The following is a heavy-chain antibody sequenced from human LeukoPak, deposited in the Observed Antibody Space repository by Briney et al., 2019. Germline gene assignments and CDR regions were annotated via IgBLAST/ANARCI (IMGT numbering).Heavy chain of an antibody. CDR1: GGSISSYY. CDR3: ASISSSWYLYYFDY. J-gene: IGHJ4*02. Sequence: SETLSLTCTVSGGSISSYYWSWIRQPPGKGLEWIWYIYYSGSTNYNPSLKSRVTISVDTSKNQFSLKLSSVTAADTAVYYCASISSSWYLYYFDYWGQGTLVTVSS. D-gene: IGHD6-13*01. CDR2: IYYSGST. V-gene: IGHV4-59*01.